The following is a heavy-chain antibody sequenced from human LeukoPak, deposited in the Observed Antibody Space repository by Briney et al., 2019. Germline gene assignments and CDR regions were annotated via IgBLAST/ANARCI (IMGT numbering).Heavy chain of an antibody. J-gene: IGHJ4*02. Sequence: SETLSLTCAVYSGSFSGYYWSWIRQPPGKGLEWIGEINHSGSTNYNPSLKSRVTISVDTSKNQFSLKLSSVTAADTAVYYCARDLGYGSGSYRIFDYWGQGTLVTVSS. V-gene: IGHV4-34*01. CDR3: ARDLGYGSGSYRIFDY. D-gene: IGHD3-10*01. CDR1: SGSFSGYY. CDR2: INHSGST.